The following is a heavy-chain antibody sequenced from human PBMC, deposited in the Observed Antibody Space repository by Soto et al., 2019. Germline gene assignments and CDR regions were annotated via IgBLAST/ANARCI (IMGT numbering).Heavy chain of an antibody. CDR2: MYYSGST. CDR1: GASISSGGYY. J-gene: IGHJ4*02. D-gene: IGHD3-16*01. CDR3: ARDPYVDLFYFDY. Sequence: LSLTCTVSGASISSGGYYWNWIRQQPGKGLEWIGSMYYSGSTHYNPSLRSRATISVDASTNQFSLRLSSVIAADTAVYYCARDPYVDLFYFDYWGQGTLVTVSS. V-gene: IGHV4-31*03.